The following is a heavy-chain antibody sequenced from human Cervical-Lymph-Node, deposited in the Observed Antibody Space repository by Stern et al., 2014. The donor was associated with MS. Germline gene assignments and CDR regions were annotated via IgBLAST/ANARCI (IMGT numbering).Heavy chain of an antibody. J-gene: IGHJ4*02. CDR3: ARQRYFDY. V-gene: IGHV5-51*01. CDR1: GYTFTSYW. CDR2: IFPGGSDI. Sequence: EVQLVESGPEVKRPGESLKISCQASGYTFTSYWIGWVRQMPGKGLEWSAIIFPGGSDIRYSPSFQGQVTISADKPSSTAYLQWNNLKASDTAIYYCARQRYFDYWGQGTLVTVSS.